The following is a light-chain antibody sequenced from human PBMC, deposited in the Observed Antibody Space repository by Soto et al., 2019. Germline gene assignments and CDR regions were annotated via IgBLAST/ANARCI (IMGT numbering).Light chain of an antibody. CDR1: SSNIGNNY. CDR2: ENN. J-gene: IGLJ2*01. CDR3: GAWDSSLSAGV. Sequence: QSVLTQPPSVSAAPGEKVTIPCSGSSSNIGNNYVSWYQQFPGTAPKLLIYENNKRPSGIPDRFSGSKSGTSATLGITGLRTGDEADYYCGAWDSSLSAGVFGGGTKLTVL. V-gene: IGLV1-51*02.